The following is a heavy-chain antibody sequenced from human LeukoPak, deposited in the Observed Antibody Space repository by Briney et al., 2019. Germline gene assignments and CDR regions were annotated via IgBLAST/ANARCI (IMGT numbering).Heavy chain of an antibody. CDR2: INPSGGST. CDR1: GYTFTSYY. D-gene: IGHD2-2*02. Sequence: ASVKVSCKASGYTFTSYYMHWVRQAPGQGLEWMGIINPSGGSTSYAQKLQGRVTMTRDTSTSTVYMELSSLRSEDTAVYYCARAPPYCSSTSCYTWEYYFDYWGQGTLVTVSS. V-gene: IGHV1-46*01. J-gene: IGHJ4*02. CDR3: ARAPPYCSSTSCYTWEYYFDY.